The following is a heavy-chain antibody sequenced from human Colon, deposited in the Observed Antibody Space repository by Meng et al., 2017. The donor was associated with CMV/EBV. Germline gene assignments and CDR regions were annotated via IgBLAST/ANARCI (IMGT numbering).Heavy chain of an antibody. V-gene: IGHV3-66*01. Sequence: GESLKISCAASGFSVTNNYFTWVRQAPGKGLERVAVSYYGGNTYYADSVKGRFTISRDNAKNSVSLQMNALKVEDTAVYYCMRDLLPIRLIPAAQDHWGQGTLVTVSS. CDR2: SYYGGNT. CDR1: GFSVTNNY. CDR3: MRDLLPIRLIPAAQDH. D-gene: IGHD2-2*01. J-gene: IGHJ4*02.